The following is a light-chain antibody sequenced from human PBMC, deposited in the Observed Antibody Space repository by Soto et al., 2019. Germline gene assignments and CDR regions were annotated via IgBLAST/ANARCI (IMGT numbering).Light chain of an antibody. V-gene: IGKV3D-15*01. J-gene: IGKJ1*01. CDR1: QSVSSR. Sequence: EIVMTQSPGTLSLSPGERATLSCRASQSVSSRLAWYQQKPGQAPRLLISGASSRATGIPDRFSGSGFGTEFTLTISSLQPDDFATYYCQQYNSYWTFGQGTKV. CDR2: GAS. CDR3: QQYNSYWT.